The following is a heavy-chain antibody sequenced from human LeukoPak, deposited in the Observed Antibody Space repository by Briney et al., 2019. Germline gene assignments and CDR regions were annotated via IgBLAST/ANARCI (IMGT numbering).Heavy chain of an antibody. CDR2: ISAYNGNT. J-gene: IGHJ6*02. D-gene: IGHD5-12*01. CDR1: GYTFTSYG. Sequence: ASVKVSCKASGYTFTSYGISWVRQAPGQGLEWMGWISAYNGNTNYAQKLQGRVTMTTDTSTSTAYMELRSLRSDDTAVYYCARVVIVSGYDFNGWAPYYYYYYGMDVWGQGTTVTVSS. CDR3: ARVVIVSGYDFNGWAPYYYYYYGMDV. V-gene: IGHV1-18*01.